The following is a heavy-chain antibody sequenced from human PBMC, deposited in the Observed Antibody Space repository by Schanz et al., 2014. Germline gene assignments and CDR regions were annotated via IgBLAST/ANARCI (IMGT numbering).Heavy chain of an antibody. CDR3: ARDGVDAAAGGNY. CDR2: INPSGGST. D-gene: IGHD6-13*01. CDR1: GYTFTSDS. J-gene: IGHJ4*02. V-gene: IGHV1-46*03. Sequence: QVQLVQSGGEVKKPGASVKVSCKASGYTFTSDSMHWVRQAPGQGLEWMGMINPSGGSTTYAQKFQGRVTMTRDTSTSTVYMELSSLRSEDTAVYYCARDGVDAAAGGNYWGQGTLVTVSS.